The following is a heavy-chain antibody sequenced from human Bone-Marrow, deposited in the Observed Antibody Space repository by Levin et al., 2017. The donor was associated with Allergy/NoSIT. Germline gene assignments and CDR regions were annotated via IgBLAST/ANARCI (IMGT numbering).Heavy chain of an antibody. Sequence: SQTLSLTCAVHGGSFSGYYWSWIRQPPGKGLEWIGEISHIGSTNYNPSLKSRVTISEDTSKKQFSLKLSSVTAADTAVYYCASGGPYYYYGMDVWGQGTTVTVSS. CDR2: ISHIGST. V-gene: IGHV4-34*01. CDR3: ASGGPYYYYGMDV. CDR1: GGSFSGYY. J-gene: IGHJ6*02. D-gene: IGHD2-21*01.